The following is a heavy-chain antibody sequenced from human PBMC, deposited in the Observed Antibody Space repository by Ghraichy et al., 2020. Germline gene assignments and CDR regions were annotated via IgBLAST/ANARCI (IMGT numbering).Heavy chain of an antibody. V-gene: IGHV3-9*01. CDR2: ISWNSGSK. Sequence: GGSLRLSCEASGFTFDDYAMHWVRQAPGKGLEWVSGISWNSGSKGYADSVKGRFTISRDNAKNSLYLQMNSLRVEDTALYYCAKDWGSRTSGLYNYWGQGTLVTVSS. CDR1: GFTFDDYA. D-gene: IGHD2-2*01. J-gene: IGHJ4*02. CDR3: AKDWGSRTSGLYNY.